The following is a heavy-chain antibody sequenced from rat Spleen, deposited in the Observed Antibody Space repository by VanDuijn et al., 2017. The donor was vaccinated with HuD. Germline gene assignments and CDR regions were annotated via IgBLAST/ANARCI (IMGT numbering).Heavy chain of an antibody. CDR1: GFNFNDYW. J-gene: IGHJ2*01. Sequence: EVKLVESGGGLVQPGRSLKLSCAASGFNFNDYWMGWVRQAPGKGLEWIGDIKKDSRTINQNPSFKDKVTISRDNAQNTLYLQSSKLGSEDTATYYCAREDFGVRDWGQGVMVTVSS. CDR2: IKKDSRTI. CDR3: AREDFGVRD. D-gene: IGHD4-3*01. V-gene: IGHV4-2*01.